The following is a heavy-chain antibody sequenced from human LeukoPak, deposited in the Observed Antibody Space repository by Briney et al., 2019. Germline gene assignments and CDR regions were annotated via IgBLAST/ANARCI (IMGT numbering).Heavy chain of an antibody. CDR1: GFTFSSYS. CDR2: ISSSSSTI. J-gene: IGHJ5*02. D-gene: IGHD2-2*01. CDR3: AREVPAAYNWFDP. V-gene: IGHV3-48*04. Sequence: GWSLRLSCAASGFTFSSYSMNWLRQAPGKGLDWVSYISSSSSTIYYTDSVKGRFTISRDNAKNSLYLQMNSLRAEDTAVYYCAREVPAAYNWFDPWGQGTLVTVSS.